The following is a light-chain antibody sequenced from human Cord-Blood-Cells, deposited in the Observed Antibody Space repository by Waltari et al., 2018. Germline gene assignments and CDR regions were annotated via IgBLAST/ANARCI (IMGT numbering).Light chain of an antibody. CDR3: SSYTSSSTLGV. CDR1: SSDGGGYNY. Sequence: QSALTQPASVSGSPGQSLNISCTGTSSDGGGYNYVSWYQQHPGKAPKLMIYEVSNRPSGVSNRFSGSKSGNTASLTISGLQAEDEADYYCSSYTSSSTLGVFGGGTKLTVL. V-gene: IGLV2-14*01. J-gene: IGLJ3*02. CDR2: EVS.